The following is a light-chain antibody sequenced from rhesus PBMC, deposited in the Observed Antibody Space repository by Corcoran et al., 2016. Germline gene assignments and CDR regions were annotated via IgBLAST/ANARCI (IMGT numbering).Light chain of an antibody. V-gene: IGLV2-32*02. CDR2: EVS. J-gene: IGLJ1*01. CDR1: SSDIGGYNY. Sequence: QVALTQPRSVSGSPGQSVTISCTGTSSDIGGYNYVSWYQQHPGTAPKLLIFEVSKLPSGVSDRFSGSKSGNTASLTISGLQADDEADYYCTSYSVSNSFSIFGVGTLLTVL. CDR3: TSYSVSNSFSI.